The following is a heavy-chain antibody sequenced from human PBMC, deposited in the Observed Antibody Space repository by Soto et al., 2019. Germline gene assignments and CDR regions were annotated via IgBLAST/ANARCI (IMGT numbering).Heavy chain of an antibody. V-gene: IGHV4-59*08. CDR3: ARLRPPGETGYYEYYYYYMDV. Sequence: SVTLFLSCTVSDGPISSYYCSWIRQPPRKGLEGFGYIYYSGSTNYNPSLKSRVTISVDTSKNQFSLKLSSVTAADTAVYYCARLRPPGETGYYEYYYYYMDVWGKGTTVTVSS. D-gene: IGHD3-9*01. CDR2: IYYSGST. J-gene: IGHJ6*03. CDR1: DGPISSYY.